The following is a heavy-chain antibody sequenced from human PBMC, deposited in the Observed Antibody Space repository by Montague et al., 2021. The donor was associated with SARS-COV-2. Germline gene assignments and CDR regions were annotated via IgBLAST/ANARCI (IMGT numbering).Heavy chain of an antibody. V-gene: IGHV3-23*01. CDR3: AKDPIGNSPGCPFAF. CDR2: LSATDGST. J-gene: IGHJ3*01. Sequence: SLRLSCAASGFIFSAYAMNWVRQAPGKGLEWVSTLSATDGSTYYADSVKGRFTISRDISKSTLYLQLNSLRAEDTAVYYCAKDPIGNSPGCPFAFWGQGTMVTVSS. D-gene: IGHD2-8*01. CDR1: GFIFSAYA.